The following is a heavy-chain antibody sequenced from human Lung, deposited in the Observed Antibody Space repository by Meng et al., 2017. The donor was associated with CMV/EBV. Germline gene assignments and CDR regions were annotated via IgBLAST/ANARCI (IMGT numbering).Heavy chain of an antibody. CDR2: ISAYNGNT. D-gene: IGHD3-3*01. CDR1: GYSFSSYG. V-gene: IGHV1-18*01. CDR3: ARDGPLRFLEWSPYYFDY. Sequence: ASVKVSXKASGYSFSSYGINWVRQAPGQGLEWLGWISAYNGNTNYAQKLEARVTMTTDTSTSTAYMELRSLRSDDTAVYYCARDGPLRFLEWSPYYFDYWGQGTLVXVSS. J-gene: IGHJ4*02.